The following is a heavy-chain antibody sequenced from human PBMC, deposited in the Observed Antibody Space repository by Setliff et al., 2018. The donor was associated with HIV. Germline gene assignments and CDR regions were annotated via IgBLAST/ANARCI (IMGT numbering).Heavy chain of an antibody. CDR3: ARDHIAARSVDY. J-gene: IGHJ4*02. D-gene: IGHD6-6*01. CDR1: GHTFANSY. Sequence: ASVKVSCKASGHTFANSYSHWVRQGPGQGLEWMGIMNPNDGGTQYAQNFRGRVSMTRDTSTTTVYMELYSLRSEDTAVYYCARDHIAARSVDYWGQGTLVTVSS. V-gene: IGHV1-46*01. CDR2: MNPNDGGT.